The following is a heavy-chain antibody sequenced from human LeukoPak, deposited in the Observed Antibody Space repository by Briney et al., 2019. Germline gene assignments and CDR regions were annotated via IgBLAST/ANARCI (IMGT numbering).Heavy chain of an antibody. CDR3: AKDQVVVVAATDY. V-gene: IGHV3-74*01. Sequence: GGSLRLSCAASGFTFSSYWMNWVRQAPGKGLVWVSRIASDGSSTTYADSVKGRFSISRDNAKNTLYLQMNSLRVEDTAVYYCAKDQVVVVAATDYWGQGTLVTVSS. CDR1: GFTFSSYW. CDR2: IASDGSST. D-gene: IGHD2-15*01. J-gene: IGHJ4*02.